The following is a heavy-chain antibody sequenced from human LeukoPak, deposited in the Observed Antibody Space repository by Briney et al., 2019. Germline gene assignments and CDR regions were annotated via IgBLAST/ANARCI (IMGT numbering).Heavy chain of an antibody. V-gene: IGHV1-46*01. CDR2: INPSGGST. Sequence: ASVKVSCKASGYTFTGYYMHWVRQAPGQGLEWMGIINPSGGSTSYAQKFQDRVTMTRDMSTSTVYMELSSLRSEDTAVYYCARVNLNWNDWGRAFDIWGQGTMVTVSS. CDR3: ARVNLNWNDWGRAFDI. CDR1: GYTFTGYY. J-gene: IGHJ3*02. D-gene: IGHD1-20*01.